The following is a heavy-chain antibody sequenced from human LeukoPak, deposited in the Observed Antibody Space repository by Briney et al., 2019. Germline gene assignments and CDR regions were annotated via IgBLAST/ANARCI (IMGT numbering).Heavy chain of an antibody. Sequence: GGSLRLSCAASGFTFSSYSMNWVRQAPGKGLEWVSYISSSSSTIYYADSVKGRFTISRDNSKNTLYLQMHSLRAEDTAVYYCAKESLGSVDPRGYSTTVSQDVWGKGTTVTIS. J-gene: IGHJ6*03. CDR3: AKESLGSVDPRGYSTTVSQDV. CDR2: ISSSSSTI. CDR1: GFTFSSYS. D-gene: IGHD4-17*01. V-gene: IGHV3-48*01.